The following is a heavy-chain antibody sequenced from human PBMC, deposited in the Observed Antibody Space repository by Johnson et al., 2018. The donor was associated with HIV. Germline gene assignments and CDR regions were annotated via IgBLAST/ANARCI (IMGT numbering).Heavy chain of an antibody. V-gene: IGHV3-30-3*01. CDR2: ISYDGSNK. CDR1: GFTFSSYA. Sequence: QMQLVESGGGVVQPGRSLRLSCAASGFTFSSYAMHWARQAPGKGLEWVAIISYDGSNKYYADSVKGRFTISRDNSKNTLYLQINSLRAEDTAVYYCAREMNAGNDAFDIWGQGTMVTVAS. J-gene: IGHJ3*02. CDR3: AREMNAGNDAFDI.